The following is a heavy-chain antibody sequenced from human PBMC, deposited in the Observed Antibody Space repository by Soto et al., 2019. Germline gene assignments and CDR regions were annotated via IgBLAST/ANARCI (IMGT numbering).Heavy chain of an antibody. CDR1: GGSFGGDY. D-gene: IGHD3-10*01. CDR2: IDHSGST. Sequence: SETLSLTCTVSGGSFGGDYWSWIRQPPGKGLEWIGDIDHSGSTNYNPSLKSRVTISVDTSKNQFSLKLRSVTAADTAVYYCARRSRWYYYGTASYYNLWLDPWGQGTLVTVSS. J-gene: IGHJ5*02. V-gene: IGHV4-34*01. CDR3: ARRSRWYYYGTASYYNLWLDP.